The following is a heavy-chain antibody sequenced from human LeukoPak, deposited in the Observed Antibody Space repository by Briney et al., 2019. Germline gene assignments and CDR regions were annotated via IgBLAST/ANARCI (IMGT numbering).Heavy chain of an antibody. CDR1: GYTFISYI. J-gene: IGHJ4*02. D-gene: IGHD1-26*01. CDR2: ISTYNDNT. V-gene: IGHV1-18*04. Sequence: ASVKVSCKASGYTFISYIINWVRQAPGQGLEWMGWISTYNDNTNYAQKFQVRVTMTTDTSTSTAYMELRSLTSGDTAVYYCARGYPSDYWGQGTLVTVSS. CDR3: ARGYPSDY.